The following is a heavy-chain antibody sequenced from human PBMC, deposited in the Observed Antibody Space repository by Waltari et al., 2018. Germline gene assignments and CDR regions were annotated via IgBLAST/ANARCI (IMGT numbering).Heavy chain of an antibody. CDR2: INHSGST. Sequence: QVQLQQWGAGLLKPSETLSLTCAVYGGSFSGYYWSWIRQPPGTGLEWIGEINHSGSTNYNPSLKSRVTISVDTSKNQFSLKLSSVTAADTAVYYCARGGRGIFGVVIIRGPWFDPWGQGTLVTVSS. V-gene: IGHV4-34*01. CDR3: ARGGRGIFGVVIIRGPWFDP. D-gene: IGHD3-3*01. CDR1: GGSFSGYY. J-gene: IGHJ5*02.